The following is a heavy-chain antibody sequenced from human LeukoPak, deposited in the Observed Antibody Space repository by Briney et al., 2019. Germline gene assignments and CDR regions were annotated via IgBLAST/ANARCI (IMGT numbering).Heavy chain of an antibody. D-gene: IGHD6-19*01. V-gene: IGHV4-39*01. J-gene: IGHJ4*02. CDR2: IYYSGST. CDR3: ANYVYSSGWPYYFDY. Sequence: NTSETLSLTCTVSGGSISSSSYYWGWIRQPPGKGLEWIGSIYYSGSTYYNPSLKSRVTISVDTSKNQFSLKLSSVTAADTAVYYCANYVYSSGWPYYFDYWGQGTLVTVSS. CDR1: GGSISSSSYY.